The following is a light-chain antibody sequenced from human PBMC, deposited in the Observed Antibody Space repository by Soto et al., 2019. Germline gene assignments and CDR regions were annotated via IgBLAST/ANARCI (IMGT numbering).Light chain of an antibody. CDR2: GAS. CDR1: QIVSSSY. J-gene: IGKJ3*01. CDR3: QQYGSSPIT. Sequence: EIVLTQSPGTLSLSPGERATLSCRASQIVSSSYLAWHQQKPGQAPRLLIYGASSRATGIPDRFSGSGSGTDFTLTISRLEPEDFAVYYCQQYGSSPITFGPGTKVDIK. V-gene: IGKV3-20*01.